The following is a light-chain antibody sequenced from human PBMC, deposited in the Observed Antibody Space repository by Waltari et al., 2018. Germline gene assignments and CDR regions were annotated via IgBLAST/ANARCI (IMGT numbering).Light chain of an antibody. CDR1: RSNIGNNY. CDR2: EDT. V-gene: IGLV1-51*02. CDR3: GTWDSSLSGAV. J-gene: IGLJ7*01. Sequence: QSVLTQPPSVSAAPGQRVTISCSGGRSNIGNNYVSWYRQFPGTAPKLLIYEDTARRSGIAGRFAGSKSGTSATLDITGLQAGDEADYYCGTWDSSLSGAVFGGGTHLTV.